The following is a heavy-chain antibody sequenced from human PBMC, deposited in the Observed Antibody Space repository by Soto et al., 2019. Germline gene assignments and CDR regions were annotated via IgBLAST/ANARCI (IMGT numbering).Heavy chain of an antibody. Sequence: EVQLVESGGGLVQPGRSLRLSCAASGFTFDDYAMNWVRQAPGKGLEWVSGISWDSGSIGYSESVKGRFNISRDNAKISLYLKMNSLRAEDTAFYYCAKDMVRYSYGYTLFDYWGQGTLVTVSS. CDR1: GFTFDDYA. CDR2: ISWDSGSI. J-gene: IGHJ4*02. V-gene: IGHV3-9*01. CDR3: AKDMVRYSYGYTLFDY. D-gene: IGHD5-18*01.